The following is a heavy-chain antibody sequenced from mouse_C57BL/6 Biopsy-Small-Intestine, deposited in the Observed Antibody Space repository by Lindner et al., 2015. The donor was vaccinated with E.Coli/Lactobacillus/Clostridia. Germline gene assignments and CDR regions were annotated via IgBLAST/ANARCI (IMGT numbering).Heavy chain of an antibody. V-gene: IGHV1-31*01. CDR2: IYPYSGVS. Sequence: QLQESGPGLVKPGASVKISCKASGYSFTGYYIHWVKQSHGNILDWIGFIYPYSGVSSYNQKFKGKATLTIDKSSSTAYMELRSLTSEDSAVYYCARSEGSSGFFDSWGQGTTLTVSS. D-gene: IGHD3-2*02. CDR3: ARSEGSSGFFDS. CDR1: GYSFTGYY. J-gene: IGHJ2*01.